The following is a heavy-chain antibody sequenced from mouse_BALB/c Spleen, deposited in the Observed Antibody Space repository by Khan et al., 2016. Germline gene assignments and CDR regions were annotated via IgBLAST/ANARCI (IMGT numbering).Heavy chain of an antibody. CDR3: TRNYDCDWFAY. J-gene: IGHJ3*01. V-gene: IGHV1-7*01. CDR2: INPSTGYT. Sequence: QVQLKESGAELAKPGASVKMSCKASGYTFTSYWMHWVKQRPGQGLEWIGYINPSTGYTEYNQKFKDKATLTADKYSSTAYMQLSSLTSEYSAVYYCTRNYDCDWFAYWGQGTLVTVSA. D-gene: IGHD2-4*01. CDR1: GYTFTSYW.